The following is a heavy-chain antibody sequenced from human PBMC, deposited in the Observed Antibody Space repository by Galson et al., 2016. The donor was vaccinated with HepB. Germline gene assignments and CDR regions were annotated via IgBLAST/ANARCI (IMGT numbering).Heavy chain of an antibody. CDR1: GYSVATNY. V-gene: IGHV3-66*03. Sequence: SLRLSCAGSGYSVATNYMIWVRQAPGKGPEWVSVIYSRGSTSYADSVKGRFTLSRDSSKNTLYLQMNSLRPEDTAVYYCAKDRYNTGWYYFDYWGQGSLVSVSS. J-gene: IGHJ4*02. D-gene: IGHD6-19*01. CDR2: IYSRGST. CDR3: AKDRYNTGWYYFDY.